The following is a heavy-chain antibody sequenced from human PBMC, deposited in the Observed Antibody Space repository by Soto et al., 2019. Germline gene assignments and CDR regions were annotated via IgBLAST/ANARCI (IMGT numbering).Heavy chain of an antibody. V-gene: IGHV3-73*01. Sequence: GGSLRLSCAASGFTFSGSAMHWVRQASGKGLEWVGRIRSKANSYATAYAASVKGRFTISRDDSKNTAYLQMNSLKTEDTAVYYCTPVGDVVVPATKFQSVGRQNWFDPWGQGTLVTVSS. CDR2: IRSKANSYAT. CDR1: GFTFSGSA. D-gene: IGHD2-2*01. CDR3: TPVGDVVVPATKFQSVGRQNWFDP. J-gene: IGHJ5*02.